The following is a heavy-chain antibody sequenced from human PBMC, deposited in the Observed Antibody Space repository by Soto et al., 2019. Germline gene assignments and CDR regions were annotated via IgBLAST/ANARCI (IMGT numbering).Heavy chain of an antibody. Sequence: GSLRLSCAVPGGIFHGYGMHWVRQAPGKGLEWVAIIRFDGSNEEYADSVKGRFTISRDNSKNTLYLQMNSLRAEDTAVYYCARDHDYYGSGSPIRARFDYWGQGTLVTVSS. CDR1: GGIFHGYG. D-gene: IGHD3-10*01. V-gene: IGHV3-33*01. CDR3: ARDHDYYGSGSPIRARFDY. CDR2: IRFDGSNE. J-gene: IGHJ4*02.